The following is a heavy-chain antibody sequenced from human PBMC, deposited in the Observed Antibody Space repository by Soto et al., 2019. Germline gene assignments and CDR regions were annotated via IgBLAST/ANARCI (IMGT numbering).Heavy chain of an antibody. Sequence: EVQLLESGGGLVQPGGSLRLSCAASGFTFSSYAMSWVRQAPGKGLEWVSAISGSGGSTYYADSVKGRFTISRDNSKNTLNLQMTSLRAEKRAVNYGAKENGYSSGWFDFDYWGQGTLVTVSS. CDR1: GFTFSSYA. CDR2: ISGSGGST. J-gene: IGHJ4*02. D-gene: IGHD6-13*01. CDR3: AKENGYSSGWFDFDY. V-gene: IGHV3-23*01.